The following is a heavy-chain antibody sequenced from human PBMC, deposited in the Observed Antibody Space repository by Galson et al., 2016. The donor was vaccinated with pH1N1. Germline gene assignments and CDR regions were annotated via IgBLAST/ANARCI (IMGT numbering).Heavy chain of an antibody. D-gene: IGHD6-19*01. Sequence: SLRLSCAASGFTFSTYAMHWVRQAPGKGLEWVALTSYDGSNKYYADSVKGRFTVSRDNSKNTLYLEMNSLRAEDTAVYYCARETPYSSGWGYYYGRDVLGQGTTVTVSS. V-gene: IGHV3-30-3*01. CDR3: ARETPYSSGWGYYYGRDV. J-gene: IGHJ6*02. CDR2: TSYDGSNK. CDR1: GFTFSTYA.